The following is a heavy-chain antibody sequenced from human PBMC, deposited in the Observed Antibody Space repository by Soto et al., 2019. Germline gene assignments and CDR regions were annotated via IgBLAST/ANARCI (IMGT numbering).Heavy chain of an antibody. Sequence: EVQLVESGGGLVQPGGSLKLSCAASGFTFSGSAMHWVRQASGKGLEWVGRIRSKANSYATAYAASVKGRFTISRDDSKNTAYLQMNSLKTEDTAVYYCTRSLSGVGDWGQGTLVTVSS. CDR2: IRSKANSYAT. V-gene: IGHV3-73*01. CDR3: TRSLSGVGD. D-gene: IGHD3-10*01. J-gene: IGHJ4*02. CDR1: GFTFSGSA.